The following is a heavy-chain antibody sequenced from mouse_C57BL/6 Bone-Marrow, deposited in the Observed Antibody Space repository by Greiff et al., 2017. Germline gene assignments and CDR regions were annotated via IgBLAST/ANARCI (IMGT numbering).Heavy chain of an antibody. D-gene: IGHD3-3*01. Sequence: QVQLKQSGAELVKPGASVKLSCKASGYTFTSYWMHWVKQRPGQGLEWIGMIHPNSGSTNYNEKFKSKATLTVDKSSSTAYMQLSSLTSEDSAVYYCARWAVSYYAMDYWGQGTSVTVSS. V-gene: IGHV1-64*01. CDR1: GYTFTSYW. CDR3: ARWAVSYYAMDY. J-gene: IGHJ4*01. CDR2: IHPNSGST.